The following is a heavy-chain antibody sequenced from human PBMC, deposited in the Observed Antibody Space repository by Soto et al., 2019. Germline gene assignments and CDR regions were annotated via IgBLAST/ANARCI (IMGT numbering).Heavy chain of an antibody. CDR1: GYNFATHW. Sequence: GESLKLSCKGSGYNFATHWIVLVRQMPGKGLEWMGIIYPGNSDTRYSPSFQGQVTISADTSISTAYLEWSSLKASDTAIYYCAKDLGQYDILTGSYGMDVWGQGTTVTVSS. J-gene: IGHJ6*02. V-gene: IGHV5-51*01. CDR2: IYPGNSDT. CDR3: AKDLGQYDILTGSYGMDV. D-gene: IGHD3-9*01.